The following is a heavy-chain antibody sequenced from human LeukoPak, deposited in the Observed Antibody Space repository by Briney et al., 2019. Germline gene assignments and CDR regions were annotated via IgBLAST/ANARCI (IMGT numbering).Heavy chain of an antibody. Sequence: GGSLRLSCAASGFTFSSYGVHWVRQAPGKGLEWVAVISYDGSNKYYADSVKGRFTISRDNSKNTLYLQMNSLRAEDTAVYYCAKDMGVDDYAYYFDYWGQGTLVTVSS. D-gene: IGHD4-17*01. CDR2: ISYDGSNK. CDR1: GFTFSSYG. J-gene: IGHJ4*02. V-gene: IGHV3-30*18. CDR3: AKDMGVDDYAYYFDY.